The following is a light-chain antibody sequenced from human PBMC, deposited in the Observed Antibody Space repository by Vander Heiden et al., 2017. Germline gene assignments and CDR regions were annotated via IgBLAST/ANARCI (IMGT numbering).Light chain of an antibody. J-gene: IGKJ4*01. CDR3: KQSYNTPQKIS. CDR1: QSINYS. CDR2: GST. Sequence: DIQLTQSPSTLSSSVGDRVTITCRASQSINYSLNWSQQKPGKAPSLLIYGSTNLQSGVPSRLSGSGSGTDFTLLISSLQPEDFATYYCKQSYNTPQKISFGGGTKVDI. V-gene: IGKV1-39*01.